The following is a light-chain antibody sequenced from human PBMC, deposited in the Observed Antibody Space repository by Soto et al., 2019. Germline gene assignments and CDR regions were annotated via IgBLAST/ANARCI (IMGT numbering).Light chain of an antibody. CDR2: DVS. J-gene: IGLJ3*02. CDR3: SSYTSSSTSWV. Sequence: QSVLTQPASVSGSPGQSIPISCTGTSSDVGGYNYVSWYQQHPGKAPKLMIYDVSNRPSGVSNRFSGSKSGNTASLTISGLQAEDEADYYCSSYTSSSTSWVFGGGTKLTVL. CDR1: SSDVGGYNY. V-gene: IGLV2-14*01.